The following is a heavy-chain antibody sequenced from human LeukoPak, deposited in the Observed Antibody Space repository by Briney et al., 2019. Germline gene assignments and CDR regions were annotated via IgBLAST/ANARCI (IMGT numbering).Heavy chain of an antibody. CDR3: ARGGNWNDYYYGMDV. CDR1: GESLRDYY. V-gene: IGHV4-34*01. Sequence: KPSETLSLTCAVYGESLRDYYWTWIRQPPGKGLEWIGEINQRGSVSYNPSLKSRVTTSLDTSKNQFSLKLSSVTAADTAVYYCARGGNWNDYYYGMDVWGQGTTVTVSS. J-gene: IGHJ6*02. CDR2: INQRGSV. D-gene: IGHD1-1*01.